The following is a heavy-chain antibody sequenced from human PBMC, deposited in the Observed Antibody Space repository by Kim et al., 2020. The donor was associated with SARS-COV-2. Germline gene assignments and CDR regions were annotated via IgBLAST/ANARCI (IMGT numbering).Heavy chain of an antibody. J-gene: IGHJ4*02. D-gene: IGHD6-13*01. CDR1: GFTVSSNY. CDR3: ARDSDSSSWKYPHY. V-gene: IGHV3-53*04. CDR2: IYSGGST. Sequence: GGSLRLSCAASGFTVSSNYMSWVRQAPGKGLEWVSVIYSGGSTYYADSVKGRFPISRHNSKNTLYLQMNSLRAEDTAVYYCARDSDSSSWKYPHYWGQGTLVTVSS.